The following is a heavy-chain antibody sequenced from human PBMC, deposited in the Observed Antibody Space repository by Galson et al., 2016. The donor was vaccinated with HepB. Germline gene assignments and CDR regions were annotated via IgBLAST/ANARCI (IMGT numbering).Heavy chain of an antibody. CDR3: AREGSLSSSPDAFDI. CDR1: GVSISSYY. D-gene: IGHD6-6*01. CDR2: IYYTGST. Sequence: SETLSLTCTVSGVSISSYYWSWVRQPPGKGLEWIGYIYYTGSTNYNPSLKSRVTMSVDTSKNQFSLKLSSVTAADTALYYCAREGSLSSSPDAFDIWGQGTMVTVSS. J-gene: IGHJ3*02. V-gene: IGHV4-59*01.